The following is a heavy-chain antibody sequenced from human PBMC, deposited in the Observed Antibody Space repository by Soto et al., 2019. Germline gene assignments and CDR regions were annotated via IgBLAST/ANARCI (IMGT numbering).Heavy chain of an antibody. V-gene: IGHV1-18*01. Sequence: QVQLVQSGAEVKKPGASVKVSCKASGYTFTSYGISWVRQAPGQGLEWMGWISAYNGNTNYAQKLQGRVTMTTDTSPSTAYMELRSLRSDDTAVYYCARDSKITIFGVVISWPFDYWGQGTLVTVSS. J-gene: IGHJ4*02. CDR1: GYTFTSYG. CDR3: ARDSKITIFGVVISWPFDY. CDR2: ISAYNGNT. D-gene: IGHD3-3*01.